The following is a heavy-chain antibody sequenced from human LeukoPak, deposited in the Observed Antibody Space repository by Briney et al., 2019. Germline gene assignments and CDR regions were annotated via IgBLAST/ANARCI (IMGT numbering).Heavy chain of an antibody. J-gene: IGHJ4*02. CDR1: GFTFSSYS. D-gene: IGHD2-2*01. CDR2: ISSSSSYI. Sequence: GSLGLSCAASGFTFSSYSMNWVRQAPGKGLEWVSSISSSSSYIYYADSVKGRFTISRDNAKNSLYLQMNSLRAEDTAVYYCARDYLGYCSSTSCPYFDYWGQGTLVTVSS. V-gene: IGHV3-21*01. CDR3: ARDYLGYCSSTSCPYFDY.